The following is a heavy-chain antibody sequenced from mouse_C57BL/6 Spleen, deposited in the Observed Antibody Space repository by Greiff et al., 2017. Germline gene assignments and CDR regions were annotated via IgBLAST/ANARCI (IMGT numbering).Heavy chain of an antibody. D-gene: IGHD2-4*01. CDR3: ARNDYEGYYAMDY. Sequence: VKLVESGPGLVQPSQSLSITCTVSGFSLTSYGVHWVRQSPGKGLEWLGVIWSGGSTDYNAAFISRLSISKDNSKSQVFFKMNSLQADDTAIYYCARNDYEGYYAMDYWGQGTSVTVSS. CDR1: GFSLTSYG. CDR2: IWSGGST. J-gene: IGHJ4*01. V-gene: IGHV2-2*01.